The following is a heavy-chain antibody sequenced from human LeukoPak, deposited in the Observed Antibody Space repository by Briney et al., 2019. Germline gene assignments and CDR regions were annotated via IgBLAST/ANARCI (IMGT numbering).Heavy chain of an antibody. CDR1: GFTFSDYY. Sequence: GGSLRLSCAASGFTFSDYYKSWIRQAPGKGLEWVSYISSSGSTIYYADSVKGRFTISRDNSKNTLYLQMNSLRAEDTAVYYCAKDRGGFAFHIWGQGTMVTVSS. D-gene: IGHD3-10*01. CDR3: AKDRGGFAFHI. CDR2: ISSSGSTI. J-gene: IGHJ3*02. V-gene: IGHV3-11*04.